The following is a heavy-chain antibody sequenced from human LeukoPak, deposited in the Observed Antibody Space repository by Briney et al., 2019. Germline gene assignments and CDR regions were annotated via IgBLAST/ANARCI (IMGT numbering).Heavy chain of an antibody. Sequence: ASVKVSCKASGYTFTGYYMHWVRQAPGQGLEWMGWINPNSGGTNYAQKFQGRVTMTRDTSISTAYMELSRLRSDDTAVYYCARARRGTYYDFWSGYYYYYMDVWGKGTTVTVSS. V-gene: IGHV1-2*02. CDR3: ARARRGTYYDFWSGYYYYYMDV. CDR2: INPNSGGT. D-gene: IGHD3-3*01. CDR1: GYTFTGYY. J-gene: IGHJ6*03.